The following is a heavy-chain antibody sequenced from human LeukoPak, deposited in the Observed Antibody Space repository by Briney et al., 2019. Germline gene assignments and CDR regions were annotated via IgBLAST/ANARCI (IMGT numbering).Heavy chain of an antibody. J-gene: IGHJ4*02. CDR1: GGSISSYY. D-gene: IGHD5-12*01. V-gene: IGHV4-59*01. Sequence: SETVSLTCTVSGGSISSYYWSWIRQPPGKGLEWVGYIYYSGSTNYNPSLKSRVTISVDTSKNQFSLKLSSVTAADTAVYYCARDRGDGYDYFWDYWGQGTLVTVSS. CDR2: IYYSGST. CDR3: ARDRGDGYDYFWDY.